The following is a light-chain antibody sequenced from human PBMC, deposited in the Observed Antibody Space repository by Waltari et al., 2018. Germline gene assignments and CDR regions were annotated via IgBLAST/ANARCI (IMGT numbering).Light chain of an antibody. V-gene: IGLV3-1*01. J-gene: IGLJ2*01. CDR2: QDT. CDR3: QAWDTSGVV. Sequence: SSELPQPPSVSVSPGQTASIHCSGAIWGDKYACWYQQKAGQSPVLVIYQDTKRPSGIPERFSGSNSGNTATLTISGTQTMDEADYYCQAWDTSGVVFGGGTKLTVL. CDR1: IWGDKY.